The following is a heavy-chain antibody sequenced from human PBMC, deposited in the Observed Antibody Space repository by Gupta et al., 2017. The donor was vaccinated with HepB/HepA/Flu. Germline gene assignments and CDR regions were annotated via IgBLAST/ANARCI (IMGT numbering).Heavy chain of an antibody. CDR2: IHYSGVT. CDR1: GGSIRNTISY. J-gene: IGHJ6*02. Sequence: QLQLQESGPGLVKPSETLSLTRTVSGGSIRNTISYWGWIRQSPGRGLEWLGSIHYSGVTYDNPSLRSRLTISVDMSNNHFSLKLNSVTAADTAVYYCARENYSYNGLDVWGQGTTVTVSS. V-gene: IGHV4-39*02. CDR3: ARENYSYNGLDV.